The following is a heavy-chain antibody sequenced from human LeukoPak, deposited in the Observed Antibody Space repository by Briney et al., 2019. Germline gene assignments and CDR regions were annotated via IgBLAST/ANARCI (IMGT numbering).Heavy chain of an antibody. CDR3: ARDFSQSNNYIYY. V-gene: IGHV1-2*02. J-gene: IGHJ4*02. CDR2: INPNSGGT. Sequence: ASVKVSCKASGYTFSGNYIHWVRQAPGQGLEWMGWINPNSGGTDYAQKFQGRVTMTRDTSISTAYMELSRLRSDDTAMYYCARDFSQSNNYIYYWGQGTLVTVSS. CDR1: GYTFSGNY.